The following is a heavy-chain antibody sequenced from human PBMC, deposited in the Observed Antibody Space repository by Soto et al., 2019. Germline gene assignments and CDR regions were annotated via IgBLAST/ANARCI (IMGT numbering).Heavy chain of an antibody. Sequence: VASVKGSCKASGYTFTGYYMHWVRQAPGQGLEWMGWINPNSGGTNYAQKFQGRVTMTRDTPISTAYMELSRLRSDDTAVYYCATDNTIFGVVIGPAPQYFDYWGQGTLVTVSS. CDR1: GYTFTGYY. D-gene: IGHD3-3*01. CDR2: INPNSGGT. CDR3: ATDNTIFGVVIGPAPQYFDY. V-gene: IGHV1-2*02. J-gene: IGHJ4*02.